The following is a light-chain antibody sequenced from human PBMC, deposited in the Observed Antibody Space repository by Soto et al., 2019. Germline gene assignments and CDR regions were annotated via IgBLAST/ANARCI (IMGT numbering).Light chain of an antibody. CDR3: QQSYGTLWM. V-gene: IGKV1-39*01. CDR1: QRISSY. CDR2: AAS. Sequence: DIQMTQSPSSLSASVGDRVTITCRASQRISSYLKWYQQKPGKAPKLLIYAASSLQSGVPSRFSGSGSGTEFALTISSLEAEDVATYCSQQSYGTLWMFCQGAKLESK. J-gene: IGKJ1*01.